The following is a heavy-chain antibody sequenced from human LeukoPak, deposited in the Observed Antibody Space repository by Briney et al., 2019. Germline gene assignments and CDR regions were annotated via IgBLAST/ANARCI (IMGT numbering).Heavy chain of an antibody. CDR2: INHSGST. Sequence: SETLSLTCAVYGGSFSGYYWSWIHQPPGKELEWIGEINHSGSTNYNPSLKSRVTISVDTSKNQFSLKLSSVTAADTAVYYCARREIAAADPKGHFDYWGQGTLVTVSS. D-gene: IGHD6-13*01. CDR3: ARREIAAADPKGHFDY. J-gene: IGHJ4*02. V-gene: IGHV4-34*01. CDR1: GGSFSGYY.